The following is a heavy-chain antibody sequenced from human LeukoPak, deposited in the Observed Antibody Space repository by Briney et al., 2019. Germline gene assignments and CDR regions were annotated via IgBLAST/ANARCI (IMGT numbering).Heavy chain of an antibody. D-gene: IGHD3-10*01. J-gene: IGHJ4*02. V-gene: IGHV4-39*01. CDR3: ARSWFGEFFLGY. Sequence: SETLSLTATVSGGSISSSSYYWGWIRQPPGKGLEWIGSIYYSGSTYYNPSLKSRVTISVDTSKNQFSLKLSSVTAADTAVYYCARSWFGEFFLGYWGQGTLVTVSS. CDR1: GGSISSSSYY. CDR2: IYYSGST.